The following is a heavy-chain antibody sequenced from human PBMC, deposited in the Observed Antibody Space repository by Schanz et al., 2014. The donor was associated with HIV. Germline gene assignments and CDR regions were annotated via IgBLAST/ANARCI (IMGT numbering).Heavy chain of an antibody. CDR1: GYTFTSYD. CDR2: MNPHSGNT. J-gene: IGHJ4*02. CDR3: ARGDRDDFWSGAAI. D-gene: IGHD3-3*01. Sequence: QVQLVQSGAEVKKPGSSVKVSCKASGYTFTSYDINWVRQATGQGLEWMGWMNPHSGNTGYAQKFQGRVTMTTDTSRYTAYMELRSLRSDDTAVYYCARGDRDDFWSGAAIWGQGTLVTVSS. V-gene: IGHV1-8*01.